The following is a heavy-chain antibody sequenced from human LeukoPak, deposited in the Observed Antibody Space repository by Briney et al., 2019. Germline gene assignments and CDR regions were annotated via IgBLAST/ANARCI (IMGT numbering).Heavy chain of an antibody. D-gene: IGHD2-15*01. CDR3: ARHQDIVVVVAATGNWFDP. V-gene: IGHV4-39*01. J-gene: IGHJ5*02. CDR1: GGSISSSIYY. CDR2: IYYSGST. Sequence: SETLSLTCTVSGGSISSSIYYWGWIRQPPGKGLEWIGSIYYSGSTYYNPSLKSRVTISVDTSKNQFSLKLSSVTAADTAVYYCARHQDIVVVVAATGNWFDPWGQGTLVTVSS.